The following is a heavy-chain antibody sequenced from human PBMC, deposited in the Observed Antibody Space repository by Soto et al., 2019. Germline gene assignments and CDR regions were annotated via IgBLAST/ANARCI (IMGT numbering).Heavy chain of an antibody. Sequence: QVQLVQSGAEVKKPGSSVEVSCKASGGTISRYSITWVRQAPGHGLEWIGRVIPIFGIPTYAQKFQGRVTITADESTSTAYMELSSLRSDDTAVYYCAREDRDRETGLVPAAIDGMDVWGQGTTVTVSS. D-gene: IGHD2-2*01. J-gene: IGHJ6*02. CDR2: VIPIFGIP. CDR1: GGTISRYS. V-gene: IGHV1-69*08. CDR3: AREDRDRETGLVPAAIDGMDV.